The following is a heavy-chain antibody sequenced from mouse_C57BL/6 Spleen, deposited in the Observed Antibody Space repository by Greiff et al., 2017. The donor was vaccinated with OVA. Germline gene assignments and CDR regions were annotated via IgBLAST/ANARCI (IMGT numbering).Heavy chain of an antibody. CDR2: IYPGSGST. CDR3: ARGGYSNYGDYYAMDY. Sequence: QVQLQQPGAELVKPGASVKMSCKASGYTFTSYWITWVKQRPGQGLEWIGDIYPGSGSTNYNEKFKSKATLTVDTSSSTAYMQLSSLTSEDSAVYYCARGGYSNYGDYYAMDYWGQGTSVTVSS. J-gene: IGHJ4*01. CDR1: GYTFTSYW. D-gene: IGHD2-5*01. V-gene: IGHV1-55*01.